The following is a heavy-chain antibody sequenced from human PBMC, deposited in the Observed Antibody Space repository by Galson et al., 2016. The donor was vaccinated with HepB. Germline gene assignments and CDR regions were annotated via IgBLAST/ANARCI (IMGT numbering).Heavy chain of an antibody. V-gene: IGHV1-18*01. Sequence: SVKVSCKASGYTFTSYGISWVRQAPGQGLGWMGWISTYNSNRKYAQKFQGRVTMTTDTTTSTAYMGVSGLTSDDTAIYYCARGLRPWLAQLDYWGQGSLVTVSS. D-gene: IGHD6-19*01. CDR3: ARGLRPWLAQLDY. J-gene: IGHJ4*02. CDR1: GYTFTSYG. CDR2: ISTYNSNR.